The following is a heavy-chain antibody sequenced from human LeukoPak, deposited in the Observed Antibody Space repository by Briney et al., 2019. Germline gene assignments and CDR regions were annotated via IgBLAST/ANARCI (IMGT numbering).Heavy chain of an antibody. Sequence: GGSLRLSCAVSGFTFIMHEMTWVRQAPGKGPEWVSGISGSGGGAYYADSVKGRFTISRDDSKNTLSLHMNSLRGEDTAVYYCAKGFSGSYGSDFDYWGQGILVTVSS. J-gene: IGHJ4*02. D-gene: IGHD1-26*01. V-gene: IGHV3-23*01. CDR3: AKGFSGSYGSDFDY. CDR2: ISGSGGGA. CDR1: GFTFIMHE.